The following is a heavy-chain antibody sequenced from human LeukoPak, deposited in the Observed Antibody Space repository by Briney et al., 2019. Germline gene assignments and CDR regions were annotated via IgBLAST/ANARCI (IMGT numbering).Heavy chain of an antibody. CDR3: AKIDTIFGVDEFDY. J-gene: IGHJ4*02. Sequence: GGSLRLSCAAPGFTFSSYAMSWVRQAPGKGREWVSAISGSGGSTYYADSVKGRFTISRDNSKNTVYLQMNSLRAEDTAVYYCAKIDTIFGVDEFDYWGQGTLVTVSS. V-gene: IGHV3-23*01. CDR1: GFTFSSYA. CDR2: ISGSGGST. D-gene: IGHD3-3*01.